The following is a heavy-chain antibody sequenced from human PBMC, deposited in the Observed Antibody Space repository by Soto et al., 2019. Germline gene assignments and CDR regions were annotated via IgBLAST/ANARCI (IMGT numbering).Heavy chain of an antibody. CDR1: GGSVIGGGDY. J-gene: IGHJ4*02. Sequence: SETLSLTCIVAGGSVIGGGDYWSWIRQSPGKGLEWIGYIYYSGSTYYNPSLKSRVTISVDRSKNQFSLKLSSVTAADTAVYYCARVPDYWGQGTLVTVSS. V-gene: IGHV4-61*08. CDR3: ARVPDY. CDR2: IYYSGST.